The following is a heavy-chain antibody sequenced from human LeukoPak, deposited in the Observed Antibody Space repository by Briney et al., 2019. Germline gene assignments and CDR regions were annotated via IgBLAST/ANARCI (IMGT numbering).Heavy chain of an antibody. CDR2: IIPIFGTA. J-gene: IGHJ4*02. CDR3: ARGGVGAHDY. CDR1: RGTFSSYA. Sequence: ASVKVSCKTSRGTFSSYAISWVRQAPGQGLEWMGGIIPIFGTANYAQKLQGRVTMTTDTSTSTAYMELRSLRSDDTAVYYCARGGVGAHDYWGQGTLVTVSS. V-gene: IGHV1-69*05. D-gene: IGHD3-3*01.